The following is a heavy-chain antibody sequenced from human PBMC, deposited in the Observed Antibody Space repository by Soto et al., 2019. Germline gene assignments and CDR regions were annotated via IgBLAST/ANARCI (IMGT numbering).Heavy chain of an antibody. CDR2: IYYSGST. V-gene: IGHV4-59*01. CDR1: GGSISSYY. CDR3: ARDRGGITGTTFFSMGGPDYYYYMDV. D-gene: IGHD1-7*01. J-gene: IGHJ6*03. Sequence: SETLSLTCTVSGGSISSYYWSWIRQPPGKGLEWIGYIYYSGSTNYNPSLKSRVTISVDTSKNQFSLKLSSVTAADTAVYYCARDRGGITGTTFFSMGGPDYYYYMDVWGKGTTVTVSS.